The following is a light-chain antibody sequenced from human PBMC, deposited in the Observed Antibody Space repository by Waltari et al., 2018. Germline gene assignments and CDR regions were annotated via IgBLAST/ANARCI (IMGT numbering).Light chain of an antibody. CDR3: QQYDNLPLT. CDR1: QDISNY. J-gene: IGKJ4*01. Sequence: DLQMTQSPSSLYACVGDRVTITCQASQDISNYLNWYQQKPGKAPKLLIYDASNLETGVPSRFSGSGSGTDFTFTISSLQPEDIATYYCQQYDNLPLTFGGGTKVEIK. CDR2: DAS. V-gene: IGKV1-33*01.